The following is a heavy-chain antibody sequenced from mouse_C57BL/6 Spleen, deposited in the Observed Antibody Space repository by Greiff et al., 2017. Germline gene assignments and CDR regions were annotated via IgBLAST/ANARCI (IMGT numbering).Heavy chain of an antibody. V-gene: IGHV1-5*01. CDR3: TRGDYYGSSYFWFAY. CDR2: IYPGNSDT. J-gene: IGHJ3*01. Sequence: EVQLQQSGTVLARPGASVKMSCKTSGYTFTSYWMHWVKQRPGQGLEWIGAIYPGNSDTSYNQKFKGKAKLTAVTSASTAYMELSSLTNEDSAVYYCTRGDYYGSSYFWFAYWGQGTLVTVSA. D-gene: IGHD1-1*01. CDR1: GYTFTSYW.